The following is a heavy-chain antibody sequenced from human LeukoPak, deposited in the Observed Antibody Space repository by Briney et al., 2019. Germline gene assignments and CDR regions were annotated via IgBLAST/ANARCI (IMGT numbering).Heavy chain of an antibody. V-gene: IGHV4-59*01. Sequence: PSETLSLTCTVSGGSISSYYWSWIRQPPGKGLEWIGYIYYSGSTNYSPSLKSRVTISVDTSKNQFSLKLSSVTAADTAVYYCARGQGLWFGNWFDPWGQGTLVTVSS. CDR2: IYYSGST. CDR3: ARGQGLWFGNWFDP. D-gene: IGHD3-10*01. CDR1: GGSISSYY. J-gene: IGHJ5*02.